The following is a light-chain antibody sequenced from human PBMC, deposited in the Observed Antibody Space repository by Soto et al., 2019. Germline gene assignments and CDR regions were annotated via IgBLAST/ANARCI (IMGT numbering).Light chain of an antibody. CDR1: TSDFGNYNF. V-gene: IGLV2-8*01. J-gene: IGLJ1*01. CDR2: EVT. Sequence: QSALTQPPSASGSPGQSVTISCTGTTSDFGNYNFVSWYQQHPGEAPKLLIYEVTKRPSGVPDRFSGSKSGNTASLTVSGLQAEDEADYYCSSYTGSSNVVFGTGTQLTVL. CDR3: SSYTGSSNVV.